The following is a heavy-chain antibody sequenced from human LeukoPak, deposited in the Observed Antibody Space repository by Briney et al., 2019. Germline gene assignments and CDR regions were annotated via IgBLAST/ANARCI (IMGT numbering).Heavy chain of an antibody. CDR1: GGSLSSSSYY. Sequence: SETLSLTCTVSGGSLSSSSYYWGWIRQPPGKGLEWIGAIYYSGIPYYNPSLKSRVTLSVDTSKNQFSLRLSFVTAAATAVYYCARHERGCYFDYWGQGTLVTVSS. J-gene: IGHJ4*02. V-gene: IGHV4-39*01. CDR2: IYYSGIP. D-gene: IGHD3-16*01. CDR3: ARHERGCYFDY.